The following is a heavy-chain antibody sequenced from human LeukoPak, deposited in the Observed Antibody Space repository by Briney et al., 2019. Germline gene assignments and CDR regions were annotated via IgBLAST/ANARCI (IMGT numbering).Heavy chain of an antibody. CDR1: GFTFSSYA. CDR3: AKDPYCSSTSCYRGNWFDP. J-gene: IGHJ5*02. D-gene: IGHD2-2*01. CDR2: ISGSGGST. V-gene: IGHV3-23*01. Sequence: GGSLRLSCAASGFTFSSYAMSWVRQAPGKGLEWVSAISGSGGSTYYADSVKGRFTISRDNSKNTLYLQMNSLRAEDTAVYYCAKDPYCSSTSCYRGNWFDPWGQGILVTVSS.